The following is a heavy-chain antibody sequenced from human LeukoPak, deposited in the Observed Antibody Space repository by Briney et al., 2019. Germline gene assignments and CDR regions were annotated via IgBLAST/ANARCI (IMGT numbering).Heavy chain of an antibody. D-gene: IGHD2-2*01. CDR1: GYTFTGYY. CDR3: ATSRVQGIYCSSTSCYTFDY. V-gene: IGHV1-2*02. J-gene: IGHJ4*02. CDR2: INPNSGGT. Sequence: GASVKVSCKASGYTFTGYYMHWVRQAPGQGLEWMGWINPNSGGTNYAQKFQGRVTMTRDTSISTAYMELSRLRSDDTAVYYCATSRVQGIYCSSTSCYTFDYWGQGTLVTVSS.